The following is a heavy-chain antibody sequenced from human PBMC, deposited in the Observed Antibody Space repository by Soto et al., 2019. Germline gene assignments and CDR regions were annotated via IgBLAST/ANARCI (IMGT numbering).Heavy chain of an antibody. CDR3: AKDRKIEVAGIYY. V-gene: IGHV3-9*01. D-gene: IGHD6-19*01. Sequence: EVQLVESGGGLVQPGRSLRLSCAASGFTFDDYAMHWVLQAPGKSVEWVAGSSRNSGSIGYAVSVKGRFTISRDNAKNSLYLQMNSLRAEDTALYYCAKDRKIEVAGIYYGGQGTLVTVGS. CDR1: GFTFDDYA. J-gene: IGHJ4*02. CDR2: SSRNSGSI.